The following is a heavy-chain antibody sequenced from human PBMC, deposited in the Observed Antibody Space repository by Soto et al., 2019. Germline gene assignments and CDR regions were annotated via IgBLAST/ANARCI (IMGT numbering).Heavy chain of an antibody. J-gene: IGHJ6*02. CDR1: GASMRSYS. CDR3: ARDLRCCGLDV. CDR2: IFYSGSS. Sequence: SATLSLTCNVSGASMRSYSWTWMRLSPGKGLEWIGDIFYSGSSNLNPSLRSRLGISIDTSKNKFSLMLKSVTAADTAVYYCARDLRCCGLDVWGQGTTVTVSS. V-gene: IGHV4-59*01. D-gene: IGHD3-9*01.